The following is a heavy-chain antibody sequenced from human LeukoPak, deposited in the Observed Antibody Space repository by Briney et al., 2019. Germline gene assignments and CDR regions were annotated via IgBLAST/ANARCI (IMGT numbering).Heavy chain of an antibody. J-gene: IGHJ4*02. CDR2: IYPSDSDT. CDR3: ARESLDGNYFDY. Sequence: GESLKISFKGSGYRFTTYWIGRVRQVPGKGLEWMGIIYPSDSDTRYSPSFQGQVTISADKSINTAYLQWSSLKASDTAMYYCARESLDGNYFDYWGQGSLVTVSS. V-gene: IGHV5-51*01. CDR1: GYRFTTYW. D-gene: IGHD1-1*01.